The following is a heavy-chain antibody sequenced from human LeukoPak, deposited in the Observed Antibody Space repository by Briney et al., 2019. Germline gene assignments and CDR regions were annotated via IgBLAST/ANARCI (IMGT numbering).Heavy chain of an antibody. Sequence: GGSLRLSCAASGFTVSNNYMSWVRQAPGKGPEWVSVIYSGGSTYPADPVKGRFTIPRDNSKNTLYLQMNSLRAEDTAGYYCARDFRGSSGWYRYFDYWGQGTLVTVSS. D-gene: IGHD6-19*01. CDR3: ARDFRGSSGWYRYFDY. CDR2: IYSGGST. J-gene: IGHJ4*02. V-gene: IGHV3-53*01. CDR1: GFTVSNNY.